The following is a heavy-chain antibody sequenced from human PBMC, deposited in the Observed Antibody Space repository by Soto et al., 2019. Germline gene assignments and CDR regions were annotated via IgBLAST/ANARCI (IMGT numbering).Heavy chain of an antibody. V-gene: IGHV1-18*04. J-gene: IGHJ6*02. CDR3: ASSDGGRDFWDYYYGMDV. D-gene: IGHD2-15*01. CDR1: GYTFTSYG. CDR2: ISAYNGNT. Sequence: ASVKVSCKASGYTFTSYGISWVRQAPGQGLEWMGWISAYNGNTNYAQKLQGRVTMTTDTSTSTAYMELRSLRSDDTAVYYCASSDGGRDFWDYYYGMDVWGQGTTVTVSS.